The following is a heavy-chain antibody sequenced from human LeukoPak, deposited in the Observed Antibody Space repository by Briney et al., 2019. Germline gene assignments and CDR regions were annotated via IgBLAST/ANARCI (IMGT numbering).Heavy chain of an antibody. CDR3: ARDFYSPGRKGIPSFFDY. D-gene: IGHD1-26*01. V-gene: IGHV3-30*01. CDR2: ISYDGFHK. J-gene: IGHJ4*02. Sequence: GGSLRLSCGASGFAFSNYAIHGVRQAPGKGPEWVAVISYDGFHKYYAHSVRGRFTISRDNSNSTVTLQMNSLRPDDTAFYFCARDFYSPGRKGIPSFFDYGGQGTLVTVS. CDR1: GFAFSNYA.